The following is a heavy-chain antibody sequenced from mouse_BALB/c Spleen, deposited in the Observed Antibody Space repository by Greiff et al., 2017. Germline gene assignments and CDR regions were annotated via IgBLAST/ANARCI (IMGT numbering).Heavy chain of an antibody. D-gene: IGHD1-2*01. CDR1: GYTFTSYW. CDR2: INPSNGRT. Sequence: VQLQQSGAELVKPGASVKLSCKASGYTFTSYWMHWVKQRPGQGLEWIGEINPSNGRTNYNEKFKSKATLTVDKSSSTAYMQLSSLTSEDSAVYYCVLLRPYYFDYWGQGTTLTVSS. V-gene: IGHV1S81*02. CDR3: VLLRPYYFDY. J-gene: IGHJ2*01.